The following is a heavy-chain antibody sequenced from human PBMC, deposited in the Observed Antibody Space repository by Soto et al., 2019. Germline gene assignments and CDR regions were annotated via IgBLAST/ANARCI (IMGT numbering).Heavy chain of an antibody. CDR3: ARVVPAARGMDV. V-gene: IGHV4-34*01. Sequence: SETLSLTCAVYGGSFSGYYWSWIRQPPGKGLEWIGEINHSGSTNYNPSLKSRVTISVDTSKNQFSLKLSSVTAADTAVYYCARVVPAARGMDVWGQGTTVTVSS. J-gene: IGHJ6*02. CDR1: GGSFSGYY. D-gene: IGHD2-2*01. CDR2: INHSGST.